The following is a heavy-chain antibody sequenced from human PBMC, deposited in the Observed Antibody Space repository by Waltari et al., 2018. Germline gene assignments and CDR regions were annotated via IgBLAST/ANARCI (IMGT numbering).Heavy chain of an antibody. CDR3: ARDFYGGNSFDY. CDR2: ISSSSSTI. Sequence: EVQLVESGGGLVQPGGSLRLACAASGLTFRRYSMNWVRQAPGKGLEWVSYISSSSSTIYYADSVKGRFTISRDNAKNSLYLQMNSLRAEDTAVYYCARDFYGGNSFDYWGQGTLVTVSS. D-gene: IGHD2-15*01. V-gene: IGHV3-48*01. CDR1: GLTFRRYS. J-gene: IGHJ4*02.